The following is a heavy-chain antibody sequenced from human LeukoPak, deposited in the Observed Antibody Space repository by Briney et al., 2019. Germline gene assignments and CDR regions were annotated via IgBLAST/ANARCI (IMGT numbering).Heavy chain of an antibody. Sequence: GGSLRLSCAASGFTFSSSAMSWVRRAPGKGLEWVSAISNNGGYTYYADSVQGRFTISRDNSKSTLCLQMNSLRAEDTAVYYCAKDAASTAVVRIDYWGQGTLVTVSS. CDR2: ISNNGGYT. D-gene: IGHD3-22*01. CDR1: GFTFSSSA. V-gene: IGHV3-23*01. CDR3: AKDAASTAVVRIDY. J-gene: IGHJ4*02.